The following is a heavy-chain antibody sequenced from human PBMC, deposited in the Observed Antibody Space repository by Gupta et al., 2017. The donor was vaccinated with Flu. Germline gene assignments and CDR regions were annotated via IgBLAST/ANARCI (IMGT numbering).Heavy chain of an antibody. CDR2: ISSSSSTI. Sequence: EVQLVESGGGLVQPGGSLRLSCAASGFTFSSYSMNWVRQAPGKGLEWVSYISSSSSTIYYADSVKGRFTISRDNAKNSLYLQMNSLRDEDTAVYYCARDQLPHPPSSGWFDAFDIWGQGTMVTVSS. CDR1: GFTFSSYS. CDR3: ARDQLPHPPSSGWFDAFDI. V-gene: IGHV3-48*02. J-gene: IGHJ3*02. D-gene: IGHD6-19*01.